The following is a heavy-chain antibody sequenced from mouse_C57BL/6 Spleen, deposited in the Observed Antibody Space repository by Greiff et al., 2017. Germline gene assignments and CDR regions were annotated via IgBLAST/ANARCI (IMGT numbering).Heavy chain of an antibody. CDR1: GYTFTSYW. D-gene: IGHD1-2*01. J-gene: IGHJ2*01. V-gene: IGHV1-52*01. CDR3: ARGVHYCGFDY. CDR2: IDPSDSET. Sequence: VQLQQPGAELVRPGSSVKLSCKASGYTFTSYWMHWVKQRPIQGLEWIGNIDPSDSETHYNQKFKDKATLTVDKSSSTAYMQLSSLTSEDSAVYSCARGVHYCGFDYWGQGTTRTVSS.